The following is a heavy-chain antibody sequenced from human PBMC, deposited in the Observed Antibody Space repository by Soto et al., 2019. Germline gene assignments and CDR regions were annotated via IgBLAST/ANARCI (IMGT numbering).Heavy chain of an antibody. Sequence: PXGSLRLSCAAAGFTFSSYGMHWVRQAPGRGLDWVAVISYDGSNKYYADSVKGRFTISRDNSKNTLYLQMNSLRAEDTAVYYCAKVTRGPRRSHEQHPFYYGMDVWGQGTTVTVSS. J-gene: IGHJ6*02. CDR2: ISYDGSNK. CDR1: GFTFSSYG. D-gene: IGHD6-13*01. CDR3: AKVTRGPRRSHEQHPFYYGMDV. V-gene: IGHV3-30*18.